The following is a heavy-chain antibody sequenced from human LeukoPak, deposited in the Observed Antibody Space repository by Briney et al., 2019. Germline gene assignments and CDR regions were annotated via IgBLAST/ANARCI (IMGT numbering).Heavy chain of an antibody. CDR3: ARSPCTSASCPRRNVFDI. J-gene: IGHJ3*02. D-gene: IGHD2-2*01. Sequence: SETLSLTCTVSGGSISNYYWSWIRQSPGKGLEWIGYMYYSGSTNYNPSLESRVTISGDTSKNQFSLNLSSVTATDTAVYYCARSPCTSASCPRRNVFDIWGQGTMVTVSS. CDR1: GGSISNYY. V-gene: IGHV4-59*08. CDR2: MYYSGST.